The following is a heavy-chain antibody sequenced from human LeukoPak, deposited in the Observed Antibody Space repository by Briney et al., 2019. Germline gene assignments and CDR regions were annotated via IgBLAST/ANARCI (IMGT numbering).Heavy chain of an antibody. Sequence: SVTVSCKASGGTFSSYAISWVRQAPGQGLEWMGRIIPILGIANYDQKSQGRVTITADKSTSTAYMELSSLRSEDTAVYYCAIGNSGYCSGGSCYSHPTDYWGQGTLVTVSS. CDR3: AIGNSGYCSGGSCYSHPTDY. CDR2: IIPILGIA. J-gene: IGHJ4*02. V-gene: IGHV1-69*04. D-gene: IGHD2-15*01. CDR1: GGTFSSYA.